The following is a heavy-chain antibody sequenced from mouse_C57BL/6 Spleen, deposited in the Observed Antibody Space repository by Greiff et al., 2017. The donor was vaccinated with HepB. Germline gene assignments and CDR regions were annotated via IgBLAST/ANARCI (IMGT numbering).Heavy chain of an antibody. D-gene: IGHD5-1-1*01. J-gene: IGHJ4*01. CDR1: GFTFSDYG. V-gene: IGHV5-17*01. CDR2: ISSGSSTI. CDR3: ARTYHYAMDY. Sequence: EVKLMESGGGLGKPGGSPKLSWATPGFTFSDYGLHWVRPAPEKGLEWVAYISSGSSTIYYADTVKGRFTISRDNAKNTLFLQMTSLRSEDTAMYYCARTYHYAMDYWGEGPSATDSS.